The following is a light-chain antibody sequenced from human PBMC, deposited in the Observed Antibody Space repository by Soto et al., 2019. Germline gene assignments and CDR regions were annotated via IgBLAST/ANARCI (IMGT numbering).Light chain of an antibody. CDR1: QSVNNNY. CDR2: GAS. V-gene: IGKV3-20*01. J-gene: IGKJ3*01. CDR3: QQYGSSPFT. Sequence: EIVLTQSPGTLALSPGERATLSCRASQSVNNNYLTWYQQKRGQAPRLLIHGASSRATGIPDRFSGSGSGTAFTLTISRLGPEDFAVYYCQQYGSSPFTFGPGTRVGIK.